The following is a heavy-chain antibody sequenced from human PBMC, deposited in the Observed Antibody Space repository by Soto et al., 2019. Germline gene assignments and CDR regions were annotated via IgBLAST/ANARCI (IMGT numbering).Heavy chain of an antibody. Sequence: QVQLQESGPGLVKPSETLSLTCTVSGGSIDGYYWTWIRQSADKGLEWIGRMFISGSHKYNPALQSRVSMSVDPSKNQFSLNLTSVTAADTAVYYCARESPVLVPPNWFDPWGQGTLVTVSS. V-gene: IGHV4-4*07. D-gene: IGHD1-1*01. CDR2: MFISGSH. CDR1: GGSIDGYY. J-gene: IGHJ5*02. CDR3: ARESPVLVPPNWFDP.